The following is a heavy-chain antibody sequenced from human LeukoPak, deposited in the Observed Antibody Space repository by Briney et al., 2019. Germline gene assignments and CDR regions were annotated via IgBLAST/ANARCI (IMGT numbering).Heavy chain of an antibody. CDR3: ARQSKLGTLLD. D-gene: IGHD1-1*01. V-gene: IGHV5-51*01. Sequence: GESLKISCKGSGYSFTSYWIGWVRQMPGKGLEWMGIVYPGDSDTRYSTSFQGQVTISADKSISTAYLQWSSLKASDSAMYYCARQSKLGTLLDWGQGTLVTVSS. J-gene: IGHJ4*02. CDR2: VYPGDSDT. CDR1: GYSFTSYW.